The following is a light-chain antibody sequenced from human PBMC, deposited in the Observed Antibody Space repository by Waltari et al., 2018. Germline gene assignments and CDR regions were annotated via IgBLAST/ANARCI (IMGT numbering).Light chain of an antibody. Sequence: DIVMTQSPLCLHVAPAAPAAIACSSGQSLLHSNGYNYLDWYLQKPGQSPQLLIYLGSNRASGVPDRFSGSGSGTDFTLKISRVEAEDVGVYYCMQALQTPLTFGGGTKVEIK. CDR2: LGS. J-gene: IGKJ4*01. V-gene: IGKV2-28*01. CDR1: QSLLHSNGYNY. CDR3: MQALQTPLT.